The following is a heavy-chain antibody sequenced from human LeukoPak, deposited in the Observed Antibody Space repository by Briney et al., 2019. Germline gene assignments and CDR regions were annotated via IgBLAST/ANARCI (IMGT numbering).Heavy chain of an antibody. CDR1: GFTFSGSA. V-gene: IGHV3-73*01. D-gene: IGHD6-6*01. CDR2: IRSKANSYAT. CDR3: TRPSSSSYYYYYMDV. Sequence: GGSLRLSCAASGFTFSGSAMHWVRQASGKGLEWVGRIRSKANSYATAYAASVKGRFTISRDDSKNTAYLQMNSLKTEDTAVYYCTRPSSSSYYYYYMDVWGKGTTVTVSS. J-gene: IGHJ6*03.